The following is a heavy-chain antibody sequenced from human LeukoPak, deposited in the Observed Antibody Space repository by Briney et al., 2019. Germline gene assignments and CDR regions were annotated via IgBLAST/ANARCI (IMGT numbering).Heavy chain of an antibody. D-gene: IGHD3-22*01. CDR2: ISGGGDAA. CDR3: PRKYDSSGYFDY. CDR1: GFSFSGYA. Sequence: GGSLRLSCIASGFSFSGYAMSWVRQAPGKGLEWVPAISGGGDAAYYADSVKGRFTISRDNSKNTLYLQMNSLRAEDTAVYYCPRKYDSSGYFDYWGRGTLDTVSS. J-gene: IGHJ4*02. V-gene: IGHV3-23*01.